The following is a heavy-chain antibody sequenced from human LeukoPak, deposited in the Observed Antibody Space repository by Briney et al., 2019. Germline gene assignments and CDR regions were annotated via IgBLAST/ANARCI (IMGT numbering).Heavy chain of an antibody. J-gene: IGHJ4*02. Sequence: GGSLRLSCAASGFTFSSYWMSWVRQAPGKGLGWVANIKQDGSEKYYVDSVKGRFTISRDNAKNSLYLQMNSLRAEDTAVYYCARAKGYYYDSSGYYYGDYWGQGTLVTVSS. CDR3: ARAKGYYYDSSGYYYGDY. D-gene: IGHD3-22*01. CDR2: IKQDGSEK. CDR1: GFTFSSYW. V-gene: IGHV3-7*01.